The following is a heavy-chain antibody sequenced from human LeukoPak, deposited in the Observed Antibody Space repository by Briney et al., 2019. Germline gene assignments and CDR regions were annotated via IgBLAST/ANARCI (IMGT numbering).Heavy chain of an antibody. V-gene: IGHV3-7*01. J-gene: IGHJ4*02. CDR2: IKDDGSKK. CDR1: AFTFSNFW. D-gene: IGHD4-17*01. Sequence: GGSLRLSCAASAFTFSNFWMSWVRQAPGKGLQWVANIKDDGSKKYYVDSVKGRFTISRDNADNSLYLQMNSLRAEDTAVYYCEMTTVTRGDYWSQGTLVTVSS. CDR3: EMTTVTRGDY.